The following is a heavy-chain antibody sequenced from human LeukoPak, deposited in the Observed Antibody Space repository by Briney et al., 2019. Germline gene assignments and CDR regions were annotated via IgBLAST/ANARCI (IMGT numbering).Heavy chain of an antibody. Sequence: PGGSLRLSCSGSGFTFSIYAMNWVRQAPGKGLEWVSYTSSSGSTIYYADSVKGRFTISRDNAKNSLYLQMNSLRAEDTAVYYCARDDYGGPWDYWGQGTLVTVSS. CDR1: GFTFSIYA. CDR3: ARDDYGGPWDY. CDR2: TSSSGSTI. J-gene: IGHJ4*02. D-gene: IGHD4-23*01. V-gene: IGHV3-48*04.